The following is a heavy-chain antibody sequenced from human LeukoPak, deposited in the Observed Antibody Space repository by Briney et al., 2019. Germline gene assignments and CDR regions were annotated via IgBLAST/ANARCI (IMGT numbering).Heavy chain of an antibody. CDR1: GGSISSYY. J-gene: IGHJ5*02. V-gene: IGHV4-4*07. CDR3: ARDRVPAAYTGVFRPWFDP. D-gene: IGHD2-2*01. CDR2: IYTSGST. Sequence: ASETLSLTCTVSGGSISSYYWSWIRQPAGKGLEWIGRIYTSGSTNYNPSLKSRVTMSVDTSKNQFSLKLSSVTAADTAVYYCARDRVPAAYTGVFRPWFDPWGQGTLVTVSS.